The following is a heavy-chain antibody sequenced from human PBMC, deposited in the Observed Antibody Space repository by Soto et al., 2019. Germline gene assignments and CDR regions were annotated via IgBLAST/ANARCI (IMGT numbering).Heavy chain of an antibody. CDR2: INPSSGGT. CDR1: GYTFTSFY. Sequence: ASVKVSCKASGYTFTSFYMHWVRQAPGQGLEWMGIINPSSGGTSYTQKFQGRVTMTSDTSTTTVYMELSSLRSEDTAVYYCARDSTLAYWGQGTLVTVSS. V-gene: IGHV1-46*01. J-gene: IGHJ4*02. CDR3: ARDSTLAY.